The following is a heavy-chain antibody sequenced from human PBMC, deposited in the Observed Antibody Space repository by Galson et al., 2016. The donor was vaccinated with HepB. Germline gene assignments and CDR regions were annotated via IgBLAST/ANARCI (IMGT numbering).Heavy chain of an antibody. J-gene: IGHJ4*02. D-gene: IGHD6-13*01. CDR3: ASWGYSSSRYSDY. CDR1: GGSISSGGYY. Sequence: SLTCTVSGGSISSGGYYWGWIRQHPGKGLEWIGYIYYSGSTYYNPSLRSRVTISADTSKNQFSLKLSSVTAADTAVYYCASWGYSSSRYSDYWGQGTLVTVSS. V-gene: IGHV4-31*03. CDR2: IYYSGST.